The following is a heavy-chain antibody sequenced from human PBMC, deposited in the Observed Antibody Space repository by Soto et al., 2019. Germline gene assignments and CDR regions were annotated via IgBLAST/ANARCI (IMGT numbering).Heavy chain of an antibody. Sequence: QEQVVESGGGVAQPGRSLRLSCAASGYTFERYGMHWVRQAPGKGLEWVAVISYDESKEYYADSVKGRFIISRDNSKNTLYLQMNSLRADDTAVYYCARGEIFGVVAYYGIDVWGQGTTVIVSS. D-gene: IGHD3-3*01. J-gene: IGHJ6*02. CDR3: ARGEIFGVVAYYGIDV. V-gene: IGHV3-30*19. CDR1: GYTFERYG. CDR2: ISYDESKE.